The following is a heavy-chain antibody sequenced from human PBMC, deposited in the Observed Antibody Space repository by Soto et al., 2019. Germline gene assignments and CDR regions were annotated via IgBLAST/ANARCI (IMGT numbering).Heavy chain of an antibody. Sequence: SDTLSLTCNVSGASINSYFWSWFRQPPGKGLEWIGYVFYSGSTNFNPSLQGRATISLDTAKSQFSLTLHSVTAADTAVYYCATELPRGTYYDFWGQGTLLSVS. CDR3: ATELPRGTYYDF. CDR2: VFYSGST. D-gene: IGHD2-15*01. CDR1: GASINSYF. V-gene: IGHV4-59*13. J-gene: IGHJ4*02.